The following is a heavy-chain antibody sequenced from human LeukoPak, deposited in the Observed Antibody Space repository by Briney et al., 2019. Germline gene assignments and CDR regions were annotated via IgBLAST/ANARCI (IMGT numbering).Heavy chain of an antibody. Sequence: SETLSLTCAVCGGSFSGYYWSWIRQPPGKGLEWIGEINHSGSTNYNPSLKSRVTISVDTSKNQFSLKLSSVTAADTAEYYCARAVLRYFDWLLAYNWFDPWGQGTLVTVSS. D-gene: IGHD3-9*01. CDR2: INHSGST. V-gene: IGHV4-34*01. CDR1: GGSFSGYY. J-gene: IGHJ5*02. CDR3: ARAVLRYFDWLLAYNWFDP.